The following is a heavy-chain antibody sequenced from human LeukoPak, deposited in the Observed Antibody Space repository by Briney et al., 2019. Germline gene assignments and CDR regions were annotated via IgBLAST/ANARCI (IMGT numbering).Heavy chain of an antibody. J-gene: IGHJ4*02. Sequence: GESLKISCKASGYSFTTNWIGWVRQMPGKGLEGMGIIYPADSDTRYSPSFQGQVTISADKSISTAYLQWSSLKASDTAMYYCARPGYGGNFDYWGQGTLVTVSS. D-gene: IGHD4-23*01. CDR2: IYPADSDT. CDR3: ARPGYGGNFDY. CDR1: GYSFTTNW. V-gene: IGHV5-51*01.